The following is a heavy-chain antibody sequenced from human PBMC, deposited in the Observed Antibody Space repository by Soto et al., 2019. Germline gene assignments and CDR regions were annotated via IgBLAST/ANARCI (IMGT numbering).Heavy chain of an antibody. CDR2: INGDGTDT. J-gene: IGHJ4*02. CDR3: AREVGRGSGSYYLDY. CDR1: GFTFSMYW. V-gene: IGHV3-74*03. D-gene: IGHD3-16*01. Sequence: GGSLRLSCAASGFTFSMYWMHWVRQAPGKGLLWVSRINGDGTDTTYADSVKCRFTISRDNAKNTVYLQMNGLRAADTAVYYCAREVGRGSGSYYLDYWGQETLVTASS.